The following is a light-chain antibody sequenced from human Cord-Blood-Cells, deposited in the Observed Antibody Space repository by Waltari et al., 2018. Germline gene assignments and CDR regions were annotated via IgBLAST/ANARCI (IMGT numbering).Light chain of an antibody. J-gene: IGLJ1*01. CDR2: EVS. Sequence: QSALTQPASVSGSPGQSIPISCTGTSRDVCGYNYVSWYQQHPGKAPKLMIYEVSNRPSGVSNRFSGSKSGNTASLTISGLQAEDEADYYCSSYTSSSTLVFGTGTKVTVL. CDR1: SRDVCGYNY. CDR3: SSYTSSSTLV. V-gene: IGLV2-14*01.